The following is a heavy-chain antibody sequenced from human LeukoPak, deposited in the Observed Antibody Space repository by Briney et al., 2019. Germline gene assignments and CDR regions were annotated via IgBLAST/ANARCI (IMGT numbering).Heavy chain of an antibody. D-gene: IGHD3-10*01. Sequence: ASVKVSCKASGYIFISYAMHWVRQAPGQRLEWMGSINAGTGNTKYSQEFQGRVTITRDTSASTAYMELSSLRSEDMAVYYCAKDRMRYYYGSGSYKAAFYFDYWGQGTLVTVSS. CDR1: GYIFISYA. CDR3: AKDRMRYYYGSGSYKAAFYFDY. CDR2: INAGTGNT. J-gene: IGHJ4*02. V-gene: IGHV1-3*03.